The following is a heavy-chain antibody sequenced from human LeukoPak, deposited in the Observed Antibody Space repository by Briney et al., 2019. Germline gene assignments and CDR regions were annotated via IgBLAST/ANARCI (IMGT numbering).Heavy chain of an antibody. D-gene: IGHD3-10*01. CDR1: DYPFTSYG. Sequence: GASVKVSCKASDYPFTSYGIGWVRQAPGQGLEWMGWINSHNSNTNYAQNLQDRVSMTTDTSTSTAFMELRGLRSDDTAVYYCARVSISLVRGTVITATFDYWGQGTLVTVSS. CDR3: ARVSISLVRGTVITATFDY. CDR2: INSHNSNT. V-gene: IGHV1-18*01. J-gene: IGHJ4*02.